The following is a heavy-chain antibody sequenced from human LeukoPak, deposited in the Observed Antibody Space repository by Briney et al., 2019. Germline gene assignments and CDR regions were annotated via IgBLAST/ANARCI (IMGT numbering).Heavy chain of an antibody. CDR1: GFTFSSYS. Sequence: GGSLRLSCAASGFTFSSYSMNWVRQAPGKGLEWVSYISSSSSTIYYADSVKGRFTISRDNAKNSLYLQMNSLRDEDTAVYYRARAGGTGTRRVFDYWGQGTLVTVSS. CDR3: ARAGGTGTRRVFDY. V-gene: IGHV3-48*02. CDR2: ISSSSSTI. J-gene: IGHJ4*02. D-gene: IGHD1-1*01.